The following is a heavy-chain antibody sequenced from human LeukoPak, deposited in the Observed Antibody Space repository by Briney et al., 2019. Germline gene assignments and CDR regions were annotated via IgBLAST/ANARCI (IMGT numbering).Heavy chain of an antibody. Sequence: SETLSLTCTASGGSISSSSYYWGWIRQPPGKGLEWIGSIYYSGSTYYNPSLKSRVTISVDTSKNQFSLKLSSVTAADTAVYYCARSSYYFDYWGQGTLVTVSS. CDR3: ARSSYYFDY. J-gene: IGHJ4*02. CDR1: GGSISSSSYY. CDR2: IYYSGST. V-gene: IGHV4-39*07.